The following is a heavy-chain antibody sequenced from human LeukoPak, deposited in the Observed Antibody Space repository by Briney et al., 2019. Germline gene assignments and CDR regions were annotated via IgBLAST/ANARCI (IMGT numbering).Heavy chain of an antibody. Sequence: SVKVSCKASGGTFSSYAISWVRQAPGQGLEWMGGIIPIFGTANYAQKFQGRVTITADESTSTAYMELSSLGSEDTAVYYCARRGYSGYDLDYWGQGTLVTVTS. D-gene: IGHD5-12*01. V-gene: IGHV1-69*01. CDR1: GGTFSSYA. CDR3: ARRGYSGYDLDY. J-gene: IGHJ4*02. CDR2: IIPIFGTA.